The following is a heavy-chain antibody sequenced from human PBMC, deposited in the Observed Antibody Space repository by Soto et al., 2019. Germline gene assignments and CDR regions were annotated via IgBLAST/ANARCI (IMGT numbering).Heavy chain of an antibody. V-gene: IGHV1-8*01. D-gene: IGHD2-8*01. CDR1: GYTFTSYD. J-gene: IGHJ4*02. CDR2: MNPNSGNT. CDR3: ARGKWLDY. Sequence: QVQLVQSGAEGKKPGASVKVACKASGYTFTSYDITWVRQATGQGREWRGWMNPNSGNTGYAQTSQGRDTMTRSTSSSTAYMELSSLGSEDTAVYYCARGKWLDYWGQGTLVTVSS.